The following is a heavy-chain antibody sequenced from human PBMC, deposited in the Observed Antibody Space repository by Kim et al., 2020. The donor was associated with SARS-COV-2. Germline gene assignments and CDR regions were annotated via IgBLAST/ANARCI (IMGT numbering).Heavy chain of an antibody. CDR2: IDPSDSYT. J-gene: IGHJ6*02. Sequence: GESLKISCKGSGYSFTSYWISWVRQMPGKGLEWMGRIDPSDSYTNYSPSFQGHVTISADKSISTAYLQWSSLKASDTAMYYCARLPIPLMVRGENYYYGMDVWGQGTTVTVSS. CDR1: GYSFTSYW. CDR3: ARLPIPLMVRGENYYYGMDV. D-gene: IGHD3-10*01. V-gene: IGHV5-10-1*01.